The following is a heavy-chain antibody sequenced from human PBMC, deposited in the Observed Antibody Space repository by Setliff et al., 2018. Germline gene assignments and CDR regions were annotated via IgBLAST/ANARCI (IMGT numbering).Heavy chain of an antibody. J-gene: IGHJ4*02. D-gene: IGHD1-1*01. CDR3: ARTGTYRYFDS. Sequence: SETLSLTCTVSGESIRSNNWWNWVRQPPGKGLEWIGDIYQSGTTYSNVSLASRLTISVDTSKNQFSLKLTSVTAADTAVYYCARTGTYRYFDSWGQGTRVTVSS. V-gene: IGHV4-4*02. CDR1: GESIRSNNW. CDR2: IYQSGTT.